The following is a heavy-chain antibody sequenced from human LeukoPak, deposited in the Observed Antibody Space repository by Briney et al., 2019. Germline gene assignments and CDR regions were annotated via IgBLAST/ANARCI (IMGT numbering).Heavy chain of an antibody. J-gene: IGHJ6*03. CDR3: ARTGVVPAADYYYYYYMDV. CDR2: IKAGNGKT. V-gene: IGHV1-3*01. CDR1: GYTFTSYG. Sequence: SGKVSCKASGYTFTSYGMHWVRQAPGERREGMGGIKAGNGKTKYSHQFQRSVTITRHTSASTAYMELRRLTSHDTAVYYCARTGVVPAADYYYYYYMDVWGKGTTVPVS. D-gene: IGHD2-2*01.